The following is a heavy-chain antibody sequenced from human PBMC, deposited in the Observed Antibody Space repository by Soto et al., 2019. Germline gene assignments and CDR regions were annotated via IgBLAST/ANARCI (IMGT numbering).Heavy chain of an antibody. CDR2: LSYDGSNK. CDR1: GFTFSTYA. V-gene: IGHV3-30*03. J-gene: IGHJ6*02. CDR3: ARVVPAAMYYYYGMDV. Sequence: QVQLVESGGGVVQPGRSLRLSCAASGFTFSTYAMHWVRQAPGKGLEWVAVLSYDGSNKYYADSVKGRFTISRDNSKNTLYLQMNSLRAXDTAVYYCARVVPAAMYYYYGMDVWGQGTTVTVSS. D-gene: IGHD2-2*01.